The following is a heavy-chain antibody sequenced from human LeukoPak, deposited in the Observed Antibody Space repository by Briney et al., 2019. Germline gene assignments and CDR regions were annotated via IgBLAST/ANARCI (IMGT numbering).Heavy chain of an antibody. D-gene: IGHD2-8*02. Sequence: GWSLRLSCAPSGLTFTGQWMTWVRQAPGKGLEWVAYINEDGTDKNYVDSVNGRSTISRDNSRNSLHLQMDSLRVEDTAVYYCATSSGGHPYYFDYWGQGTLVTVSS. J-gene: IGHJ4*02. CDR1: GLTFTGQW. V-gene: IGHV3-7*05. CDR3: ATSSGGHPYYFDY. CDR2: INEDGTDK.